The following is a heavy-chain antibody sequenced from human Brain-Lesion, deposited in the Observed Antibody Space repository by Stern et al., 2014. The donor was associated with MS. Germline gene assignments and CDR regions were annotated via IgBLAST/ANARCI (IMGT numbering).Heavy chain of an antibody. CDR3: ARDQRGITIFGVVTDYYYLGMDV. V-gene: IGHV1-2*02. CDR2: INPNTGGT. D-gene: IGHD3-3*01. CDR1: GYIFTGYY. Sequence: QMQLVQPGAEVKKPGASVKVSCKTSGYIFTGYYIHWVRQAPGQGLEWMAWINPNTGGTKYAQKFQGRVTMSRDTSISTAYVELSSLTSDDTAVYYCARDQRGITIFGVVTDYYYLGMDVWGQGTTVTVSS. J-gene: IGHJ6*02.